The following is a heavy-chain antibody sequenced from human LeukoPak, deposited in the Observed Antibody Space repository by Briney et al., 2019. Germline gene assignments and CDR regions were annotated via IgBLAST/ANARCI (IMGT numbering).Heavy chain of an antibody. CDR3: ARAVVNYYDSSGYPYGMDV. Sequence: GASVKVSCKASGYTFISYYMHWVRQAPGQGLEWMGLINPSGGRTSYAQKFQGRVTMTRDTSISTAYMELSRLRSDDTAVYYCARAVVNYYDSSGYPYGMDVWGQGTTVTVSS. D-gene: IGHD3-22*01. CDR2: INPSGGRT. CDR1: GYTFISYY. J-gene: IGHJ6*02. V-gene: IGHV1-2*06.